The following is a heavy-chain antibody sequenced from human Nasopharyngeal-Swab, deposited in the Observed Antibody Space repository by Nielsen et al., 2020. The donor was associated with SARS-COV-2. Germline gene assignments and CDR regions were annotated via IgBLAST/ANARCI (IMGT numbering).Heavy chain of an antibody. CDR3: ARGRIGDYKYYGLDV. V-gene: IGHV4-59*01. D-gene: IGHD1-14*01. J-gene: IGHJ6*02. CDR2: IYYTGGT. Sequence: SETLSLTCTVSGGSINSSYWSWIRQPPGKGLEWIGYIYYTGGTNYNPSLKSRLTISVDPSKNQFSLRLNSVSAADTAVYYCARGRIGDYKYYGLDVWGQGTTVTVSS. CDR1: GGSINSSY.